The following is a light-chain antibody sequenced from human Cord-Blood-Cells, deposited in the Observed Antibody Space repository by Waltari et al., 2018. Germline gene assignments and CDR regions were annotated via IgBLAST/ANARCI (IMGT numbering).Light chain of an antibody. CDR3: QQLNSYPLT. V-gene: IGKV1-9*01. J-gene: IGKJ4*01. CDR2: AAS. CDR1: QGISSY. Sequence: DIQLTQSPSFLSASVGDRGTITCRASQGISSYLAWYQQKPGKAPKLLIYAASTLQSGVPSRFSVSESGTEFTLTISSLQPEDFATYYCQQLNSYPLTFGGGTKVEIK.